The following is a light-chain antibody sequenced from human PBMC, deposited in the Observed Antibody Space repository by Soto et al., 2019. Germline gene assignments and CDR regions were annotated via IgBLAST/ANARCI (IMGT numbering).Light chain of an antibody. CDR3: QQYNNWPPGPYT. V-gene: IGKV3-15*01. Sequence: EIVMTQSPATLSVSPGERATLSCRASQSVSSNLAWYQQKPGQAPRLLIYGASTRATGIPARFSGSGSGTEFTLTISSLQSEDFAVYDCQQYNNWPPGPYTFGQRTKLEIK. J-gene: IGKJ2*01. CDR1: QSVSSN. CDR2: GAS.